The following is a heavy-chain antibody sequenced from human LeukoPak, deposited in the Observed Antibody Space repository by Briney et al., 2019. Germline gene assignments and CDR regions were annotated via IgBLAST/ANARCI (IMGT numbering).Heavy chain of an antibody. CDR1: GYTFTSYG. J-gene: IGHJ3*02. D-gene: IGHD4-17*01. V-gene: IGHV1-18*01. CDR3: ARDHPGHYGDPGRDAFDI. Sequence: GASVKVSCKASGYTFTSYGISWVRQAPGLGLEWMGWISAYNGNTNYAQKLQGRVTMTTDTSTSTAYMELRSLRSEDTAMYYCARDHPGHYGDPGRDAFDIWGQGTMVTVFS. CDR2: ISAYNGNT.